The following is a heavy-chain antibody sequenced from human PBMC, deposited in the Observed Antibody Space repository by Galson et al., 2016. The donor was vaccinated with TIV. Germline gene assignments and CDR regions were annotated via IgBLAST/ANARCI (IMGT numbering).Heavy chain of an antibody. D-gene: IGHD4-17*01. J-gene: IGHJ4*02. CDR1: GFTFSDYG. CDR3: AKDPRLYGDYFLHYFDY. CDR2: ISYDGSDQ. V-gene: IGHV3-30*18. Sequence: SLRLSCAASGFTFSDYGMHWVRQAPGKGLEWVAVISYDGSDQYYAGSVKGRFTISRDNSKNTLYLQMNSLRSDDTAMYYCAKDPRLYGDYFLHYFDYWGQGTRVTVSA.